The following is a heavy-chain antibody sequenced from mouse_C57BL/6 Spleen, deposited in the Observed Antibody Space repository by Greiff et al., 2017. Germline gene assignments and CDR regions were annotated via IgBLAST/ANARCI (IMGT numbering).Heavy chain of an antibody. CDR3: ARGILPYALDY. CDR1: GYTFTSYW. J-gene: IGHJ4*01. V-gene: IGHV1-64*01. Sequence: VQLQQPGAELVKPGASVKLSCKASGYTFTSYWMHWVKQRPGQGLEWIGMIHPKSGSTNYNEKFKSKATLTVDKSSSTAYMQLSSLTSDDSAVYYCARGILPYALDYWGQGTSVTVSA. D-gene: IGHD1-1*01. CDR2: IHPKSGST.